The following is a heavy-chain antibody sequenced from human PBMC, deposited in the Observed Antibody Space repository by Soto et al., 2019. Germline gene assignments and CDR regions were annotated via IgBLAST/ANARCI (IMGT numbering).Heavy chain of an antibody. Sequence: SGGSLRLSRAASGFTFSSYGMHWVRQAPGKGLEWVAVISYDGSNKYYADSVKGRFTISRDNSKNTLYLQMNSLRAEDTAVYYCAKDVMGAFDIWGQGTMVTVSS. D-gene: IGHD3-16*01. J-gene: IGHJ3*02. CDR3: AKDVMGAFDI. CDR2: ISYDGSNK. CDR1: GFTFSSYG. V-gene: IGHV3-30*18.